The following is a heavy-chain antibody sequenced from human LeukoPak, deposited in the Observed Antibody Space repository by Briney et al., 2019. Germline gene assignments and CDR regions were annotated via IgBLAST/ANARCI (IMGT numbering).Heavy chain of an antibody. D-gene: IGHD1-7*01. CDR2: IKQDGSEK. V-gene: IGHV3-7*02. CDR3: ARVGAYNWNYICDS. Sequence: GGSLRLSCAASRFTFSRYWMSWVRQAPGKGLEWVANIKQDGSEKYYVDSVKGRFTISRDNAKNSLYLQMNSLRAEDTAVYYCARVGAYNWNYICDSWGQGTLVTVSS. CDR1: RFTFSRYW. J-gene: IGHJ4*02.